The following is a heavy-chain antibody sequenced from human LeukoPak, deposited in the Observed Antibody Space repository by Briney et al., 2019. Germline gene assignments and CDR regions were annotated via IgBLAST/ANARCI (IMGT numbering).Heavy chain of an antibody. V-gene: IGHV4-59*01. J-gene: IGHJ4*02. D-gene: IGHD6-13*01. CDR3: ARVTGYRIEDYFDY. Sequence: SETLSLTCTVSGGSISSYYWSWIRQPPGKGLEWIGYIYYSGSTNYNPSLKSRVTISVDTSKNQFSLKLRSVTAADTAVYYCARVTGYRIEDYFDYWGQGTLVTVSS. CDR2: IYYSGST. CDR1: GGSISSYY.